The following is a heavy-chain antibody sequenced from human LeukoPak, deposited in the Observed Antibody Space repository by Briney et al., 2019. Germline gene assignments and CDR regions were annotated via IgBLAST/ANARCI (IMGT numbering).Heavy chain of an antibody. CDR1: GYTLTELS. D-gene: IGHD3-22*01. CDR2: FDPEDGET. Sequence: ASVKVSCKVSGYTLTELSMHWVRQAPGKGLEWMGGFDPEDGETIYAQKFQGRVTMTEDTPTDTAYMELNSLRSEDTAVYYCATIDGHYDSSGYWGQGTLVIVSS. J-gene: IGHJ4*02. CDR3: ATIDGHYDSSGY. V-gene: IGHV1-24*01.